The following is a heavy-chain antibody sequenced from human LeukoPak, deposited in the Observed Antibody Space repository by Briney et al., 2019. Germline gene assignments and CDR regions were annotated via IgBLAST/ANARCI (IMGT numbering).Heavy chain of an antibody. CDR2: ITSSDGGT. V-gene: IGHV3-23*01. CDR1: GFTFRNYA. Sequence: GGSLRLSCSASGFTFRNYAMSWVRRAPGRRLEWVSAITSSDGGTHYADSVKGRFTISRDNSKNTLYLQMNSLRPEDTAVYYCARGGYYDSRGYLDYWGQGTLVTVSS. CDR3: ARGGYYDSRGYLDY. D-gene: IGHD3-22*01. J-gene: IGHJ4*02.